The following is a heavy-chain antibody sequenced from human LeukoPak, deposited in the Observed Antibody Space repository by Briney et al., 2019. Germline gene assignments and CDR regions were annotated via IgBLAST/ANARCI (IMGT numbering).Heavy chain of an antibody. D-gene: IGHD3-10*01. Sequence: SETLSLTCTVSGGSISSYYWSWIRQPPGKGLEWIGYIYYSGSANYNPSLKSRVTISGDTSKNQFSLKLSSVTAADTAVYYCARHVLLWFGEFNWGQGTLVTVSS. CDR3: ARHVLLWFGEFN. J-gene: IGHJ4*02. CDR1: GGSISSYY. V-gene: IGHV4-59*08. CDR2: IYYSGSA.